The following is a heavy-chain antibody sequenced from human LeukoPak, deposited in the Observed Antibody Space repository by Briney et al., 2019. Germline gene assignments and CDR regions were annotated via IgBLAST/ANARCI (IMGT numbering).Heavy chain of an antibody. CDR1: GFTASANT. J-gene: IGHJ5*02. Sequence: GGSLRLSCSASGFTASANTMSWVSQAQGKGLEWVSRIDSGGITYYTDSVKDRFSFSLDNSKNTVFLQMNSLRVEDAAVYYCARDVRLAGRSRWFEPWGEGTLVTVSS. D-gene: IGHD6-6*01. CDR2: IDSGGIT. CDR3: ARDVRLAGRSRWFEP. V-gene: IGHV3-66*01.